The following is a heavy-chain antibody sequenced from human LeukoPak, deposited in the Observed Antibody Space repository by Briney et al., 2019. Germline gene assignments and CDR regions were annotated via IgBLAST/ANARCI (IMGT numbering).Heavy chain of an antibody. CDR1: GFTFSSYA. CDR2: ISGNGGKT. CDR3: AKERSSGWPFDY. Sequence: GGSLRLSCAASGFTFSSYAMSWVRQAPGKGLEWVSGISGNGGKTHYADSVKGRFTISRDNSKNTLYLQMNSLRADDTAVYYCAKERSSGWPFDYWGQGTLVTVSS. D-gene: IGHD6-19*01. V-gene: IGHV3-23*01. J-gene: IGHJ4*02.